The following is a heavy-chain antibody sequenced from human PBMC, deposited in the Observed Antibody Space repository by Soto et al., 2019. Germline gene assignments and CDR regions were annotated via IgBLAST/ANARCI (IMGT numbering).Heavy chain of an antibody. D-gene: IGHD3-10*01. V-gene: IGHV4-34*01. Sequence: PSETLSLTCAVYGGSFSGYYWSWIRQPPGKGLEWIGEINHSGSTNYNPSLKSRVTISVDTSKNQFSLKLSSVTAADTAVYYCARGSSPGVTMVRGVIGYYGMDVWGQGTTVTVSS. CDR1: GGSFSGYY. CDR2: INHSGST. CDR3: ARGSSPGVTMVRGVIGYYGMDV. J-gene: IGHJ6*02.